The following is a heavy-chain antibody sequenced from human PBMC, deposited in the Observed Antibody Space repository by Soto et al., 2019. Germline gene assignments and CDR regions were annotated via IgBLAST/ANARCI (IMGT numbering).Heavy chain of an antibody. D-gene: IGHD3-16*01. Sequence: ASVKVSCKASGYTFTGYYMHWVRQAPGQGLEWMGWINPNSGGTNYAQKFQGWVTMTRDTSISTAYMELSRLRSDDTAVYYCATHGGGRGTPDYYYYYMDVWGKGTTVTVSS. CDR2: INPNSGGT. CDR3: ATHGGGRGTPDYYYYYMDV. CDR1: GYTFTGYY. J-gene: IGHJ6*03. V-gene: IGHV1-2*04.